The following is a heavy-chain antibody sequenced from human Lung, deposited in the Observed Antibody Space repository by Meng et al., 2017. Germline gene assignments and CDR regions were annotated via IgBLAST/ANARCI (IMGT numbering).Heavy chain of an antibody. J-gene: IGHJ4*02. CDR2: INAVFGTT. D-gene: IGHD2-2*01. Sequence: SVKVSCKALGGIFSNYVIGWVRQAPGQGLEWMGGINAVFGTTNYAQKFQDRVTITSDESTSTVYMELTRLTSEDTAVYFCARKAGNCISTTCYSLDYWGQGTLVTVSS. V-gene: IGHV1-69*13. CDR3: ARKAGNCISTTCYSLDY. CDR1: GGIFSNYV.